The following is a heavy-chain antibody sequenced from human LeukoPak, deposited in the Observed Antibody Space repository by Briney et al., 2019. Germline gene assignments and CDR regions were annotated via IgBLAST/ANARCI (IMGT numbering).Heavy chain of an antibody. J-gene: IGHJ3*02. D-gene: IGHD3-10*01. Sequence: ASVKVSCKASGYTFTGYYMHWVRQAPGQGLEWMGWINPNSGGTNYAQKFQGRVTMTRDTSISTAYMELSRLRSDDTAVYYCARRPPRGLGITIDAFDIWGQGTMVTVSS. V-gene: IGHV1-2*02. CDR3: ARRPPRGLGITIDAFDI. CDR1: GYTFTGYY. CDR2: INPNSGGT.